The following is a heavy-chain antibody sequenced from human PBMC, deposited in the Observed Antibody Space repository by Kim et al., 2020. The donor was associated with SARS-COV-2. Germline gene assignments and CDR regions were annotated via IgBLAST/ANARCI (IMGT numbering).Heavy chain of an antibody. CDR2: ISYDGSNK. CDR1: GFTFSSYG. J-gene: IGHJ4*02. D-gene: IGHD6-13*01. Sequence: GGSLRLSCAASGFTFSSYGMHWVRQAPGKGLEWVAVISYDGSNKYYADFVKGRFTISRDNSKNTLYLQMNSLRAEDTAVYYCAKDRDSGYSSSWYVDYWGQGTLVTVSS. CDR3: AKDRDSGYSSSWYVDY. V-gene: IGHV3-30*18.